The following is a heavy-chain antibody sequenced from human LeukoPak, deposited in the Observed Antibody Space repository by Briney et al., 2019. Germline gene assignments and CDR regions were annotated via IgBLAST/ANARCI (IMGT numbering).Heavy chain of an antibody. CDR3: ASLSRPGYCSSTSCYG. CDR2: IYYSGST. CDR1: GGSISSYY. V-gene: IGHV4-59*01. J-gene: IGHJ4*02. D-gene: IGHD2-2*01. Sequence: KSSETLSLTCTVSGGSISSYYWSWIRQPPGKGLEWIGYIYYSGSTNYNPSLKSRVTISVDTSKNQFSLKLSSVTAADTAVYYCASLSRPGYCSSTSCYGWGQGTLVTVSS.